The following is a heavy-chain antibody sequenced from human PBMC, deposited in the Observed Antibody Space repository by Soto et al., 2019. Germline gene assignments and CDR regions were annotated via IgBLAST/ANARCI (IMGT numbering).Heavy chain of an antibody. D-gene: IGHD1-26*01. Sequence: QVQLQQSGAGLLKPSETLSLTCDVYGGSFSGYIWTWIRQTPGKGLQWIGQINHSGSANYNPSLKSRVTISVHTSNSQFSLELNSVTAADTAVYYCARGLISASHYSGGWYYFDSWGQGTQVTVSS. V-gene: IGHV4-34*01. CDR2: INHSGSA. CDR1: GGSFSGYI. J-gene: IGHJ4*02. CDR3: ARGLISASHYSGGWYYFDS.